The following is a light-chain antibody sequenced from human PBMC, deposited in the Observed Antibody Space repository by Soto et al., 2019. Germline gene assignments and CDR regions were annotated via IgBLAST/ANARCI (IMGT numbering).Light chain of an antibody. V-gene: IGKV2-30*01. CDR3: MQGTHWPPFT. Sequence: DVVLTQSPLSLPVTLGQPASISCRSSQSLVSSHGDTYLNWVHQRPGQSPRRLIYDVSKRDSGVPDRFSGSGSGADFTLKISRVEAEDVGVYYCMQGTHWPPFTFGPGTRVDFK. J-gene: IGKJ3*01. CDR2: DVS. CDR1: QSLVSSHGDTY.